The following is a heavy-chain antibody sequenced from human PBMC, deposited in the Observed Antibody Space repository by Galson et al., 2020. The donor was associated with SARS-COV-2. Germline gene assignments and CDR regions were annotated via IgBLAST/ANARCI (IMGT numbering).Heavy chain of an antibody. D-gene: IGHD3-16*01. V-gene: IGHV3-21*01. Sequence: AGGSLRLSCAASGFTFSDYTLIWVRQALGKGLEWVSSIFGSGSYRYYADSVKGRFTISRDSAKNSLYLQMNSLGADDTAVYYCARDLGPAPMIKWYFDLWGRGALVTVSS. CDR2: IFGSGSYR. CDR3: ARDLGPAPMIKWYFDL. J-gene: IGHJ2*01. CDR1: GFTFSDYT.